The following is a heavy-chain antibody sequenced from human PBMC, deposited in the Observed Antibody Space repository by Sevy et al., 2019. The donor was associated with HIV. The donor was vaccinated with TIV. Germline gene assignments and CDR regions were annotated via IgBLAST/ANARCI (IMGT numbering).Heavy chain of an antibody. V-gene: IGHV4-59*01. Sequence: SETLSLTCTVSGGSISSYYWSWIRQPPGKGLEYIGYIHYTGSANYNPSLKSRVTISVDTSKNQFSLKLSSVTAADTAVYYCTRAPPVRSGDDSLNWFDPWGQESLVTVSS. D-gene: IGHD5-12*01. J-gene: IGHJ5*02. CDR1: GGSISSYY. CDR3: TRAPPVRSGDDSLNWFDP. CDR2: IHYTGSA.